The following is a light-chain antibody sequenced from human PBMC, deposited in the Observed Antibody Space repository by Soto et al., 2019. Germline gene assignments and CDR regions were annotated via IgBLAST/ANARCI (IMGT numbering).Light chain of an antibody. Sequence: QSVLTQPPSVSGTPGQRVTISCSGSSSNIGTNTVNWYQQLPGTAPKLLIYLNNQRPSGVPDRFSGSKSGTSASLAISGLQSEDEADYYCAAWDDSLNGVVFGGGTKLTVL. CDR2: LNN. CDR1: SSNIGTNT. J-gene: IGLJ2*01. V-gene: IGLV1-44*01. CDR3: AAWDDSLNGVV.